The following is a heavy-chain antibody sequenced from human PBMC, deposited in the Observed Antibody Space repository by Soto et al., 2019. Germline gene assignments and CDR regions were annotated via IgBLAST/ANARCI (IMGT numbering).Heavy chain of an antibody. Sequence: EVQLVESGGGLVQPGRSLRLSCAASGFTFDDYAMHWVRQAPGKGLEWVSGISWNSGSIGYADSVKGRFTISRDNAKNSLYLQMNSLRAEDTALYYCAKFQGPWLVGGPFDYWGQGTLVTVSS. J-gene: IGHJ4*02. CDR1: GFTFDDYA. D-gene: IGHD6-19*01. V-gene: IGHV3-9*01. CDR2: ISWNSGSI. CDR3: AKFQGPWLVGGPFDY.